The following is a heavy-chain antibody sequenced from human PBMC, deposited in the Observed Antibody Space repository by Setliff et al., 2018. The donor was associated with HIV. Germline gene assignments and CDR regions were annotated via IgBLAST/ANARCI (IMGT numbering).Heavy chain of an antibody. D-gene: IGHD3-10*01. CDR3: ARAGIKEDAFDI. CDR1: GGSVSNTTYY. CDR2: IYYTGST. J-gene: IGHJ3*02. V-gene: IGHV4-39*02. Sequence: PSETLSLTCTVSGGSVSNTTYYWGWIRQPPGKGLEWIGNIYYTGSTYYNPSLKSRVTVSVGTSKNQFSLKLTSVTVADTAVFYCARAGIKEDAFDIWGQGTVVT.